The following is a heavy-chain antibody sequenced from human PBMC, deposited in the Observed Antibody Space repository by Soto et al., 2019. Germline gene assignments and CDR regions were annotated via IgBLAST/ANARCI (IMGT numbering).Heavy chain of an antibody. D-gene: IGHD6-19*01. Sequence: QVQLVESGGGVVQPGRSLRLSCAASGFTFSSYAMHWVRQAPGKGLEWVAVISYDGSNKYYADSVKGRFTISRDNSPNTLYLQMHSLRAEDTAVYYCARDKSPYSSGWHNRHFDYWGQGTLVTVSS. CDR2: ISYDGSNK. CDR1: GFTFSSYA. J-gene: IGHJ4*02. V-gene: IGHV3-30-3*01. CDR3: ARDKSPYSSGWHNRHFDY.